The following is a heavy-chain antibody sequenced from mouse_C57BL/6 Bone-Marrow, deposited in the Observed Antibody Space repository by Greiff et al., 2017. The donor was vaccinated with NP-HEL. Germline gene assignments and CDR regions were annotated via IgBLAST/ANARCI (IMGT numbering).Heavy chain of an antibody. CDR2: INPNYGTT. D-gene: IGHD2-12*01. Sequence: VQLKQSGPELVKPGASVKISCKASGYSFTDYNMNWVKQSNGKSLEWIGVINPNYGTTSYYQKFKGKATLTVDQSSSTAYMQLNSLTSEDSAVYYCARSPRSKSSYDGYWYFDVWGTGTTVTVSS. CDR3: ARSPRSKSSYDGYWYFDV. CDR1: GYSFTDYN. V-gene: IGHV1-39*01. J-gene: IGHJ1*03.